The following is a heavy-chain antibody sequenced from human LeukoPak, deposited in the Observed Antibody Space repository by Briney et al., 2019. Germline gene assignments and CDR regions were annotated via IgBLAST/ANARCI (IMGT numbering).Heavy chain of an antibody. CDR3: TREGVGGFDI. J-gene: IGHJ3*02. CDR1: GFTVSSNY. Sequence: PGGSLRLSCAASGFTVSSNYMSWVRQAPGRGLEWVANIKEDGSEKDFVDSVKGRLSISRDNDKNFLFLELNSLRAEDTAVYFCTREGVGGFDIWGQGAMVTVSS. D-gene: IGHD3-16*01. CDR2: IKEDGSEK. V-gene: IGHV3-7*01.